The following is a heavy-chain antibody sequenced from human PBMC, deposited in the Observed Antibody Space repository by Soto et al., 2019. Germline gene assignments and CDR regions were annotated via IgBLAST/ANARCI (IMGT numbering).Heavy chain of an antibody. CDR1: GITFSNAW. D-gene: IGHD3-9*01. Sequence: GGSLRLSCAASGITFSNAWMSWVRQAPGKGMEWVGRIKSKTGGGTTDYAAPVKGRFTISRDDSKNTLYLQMNSLKTEDTAVYYCTRPTPIDILTGYSPIRYHYDGIDVWGQGTTVTVSS. V-gene: IGHV3-15*01. CDR3: TRPTPIDILTGYSPIRYHYDGIDV. J-gene: IGHJ6*02. CDR2: IKSKTGGGTT.